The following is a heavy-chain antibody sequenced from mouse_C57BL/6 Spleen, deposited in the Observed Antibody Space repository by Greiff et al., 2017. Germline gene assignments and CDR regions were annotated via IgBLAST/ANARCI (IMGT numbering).Heavy chain of an antibody. D-gene: IGHD2-3*01. Sequence: EVQRVESGGGLVKPGGSLKLSCAASGFTFSSYAMSWVRQTPEKRLEWVATISDGGSYTYYPDNVKGRFTISRDNAKNNLYLQMSHLKSEDTAMYYCARHDGYYSYAMDYWGQGTSVTVSS. CDR3: ARHDGYYSYAMDY. CDR1: GFTFSSYA. V-gene: IGHV5-4*01. J-gene: IGHJ4*01. CDR2: ISDGGSYT.